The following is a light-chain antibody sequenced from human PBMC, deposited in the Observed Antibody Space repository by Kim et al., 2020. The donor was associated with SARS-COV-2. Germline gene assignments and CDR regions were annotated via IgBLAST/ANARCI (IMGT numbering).Light chain of an antibody. J-gene: IGKJ2*01. V-gene: IGKV1-33*01. CDR1: QDISNY. CDR3: QQLDT. CDR2: DAS. Sequence: DIQMTQSPSSLSASVRDRVTITCQASQDISNYLNWYQQKPGKAPKLLIYDASNLETGVPSRFSGSGSGTDFTFTISSLQPEDIATYYCQQLDTFGQGTKLEI.